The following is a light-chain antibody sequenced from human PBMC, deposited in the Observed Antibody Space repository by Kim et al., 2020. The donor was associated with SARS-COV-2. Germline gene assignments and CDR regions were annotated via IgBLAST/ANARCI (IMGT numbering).Light chain of an antibody. Sequence: EIVMTQSPATLSVSPGERATLSCRASQSVSSNLAWYQQKPGQAPRLLIYGASTRATGIPVRFSGSGSGTEFTLTISSLQSEDFAVYYCQQYNNWPSYTFGQGTKLEI. V-gene: IGKV3-15*01. CDR2: GAS. CDR3: QQYNNWPSYT. CDR1: QSVSSN. J-gene: IGKJ2*01.